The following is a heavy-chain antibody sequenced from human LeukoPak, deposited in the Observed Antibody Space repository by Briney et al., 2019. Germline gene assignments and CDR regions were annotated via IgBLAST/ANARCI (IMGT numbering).Heavy chain of an antibody. CDR1: GFTFSSYA. CDR2: ISDSGGSR. J-gene: IGHJ4*02. Sequence: HGGSLRLSCAASGFTFSSYAMTWVRQAPGKGLEWVSKISDSGGSRYYADSVKGRFTISRDNSKNTLYLQVKSLRAEDTAVYYCATPYDSTSYYPLTYWGQGTLVTASS. D-gene: IGHD3-22*01. CDR3: ATPYDSTSYYPLTY. V-gene: IGHV3-23*01.